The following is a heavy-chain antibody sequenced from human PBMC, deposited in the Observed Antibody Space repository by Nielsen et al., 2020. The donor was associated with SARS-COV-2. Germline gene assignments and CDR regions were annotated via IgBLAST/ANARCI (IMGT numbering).Heavy chain of an antibody. Sequence: GESLKISCAASGFTFSSYVMSWVRQAPGKGLEWVSGISDSGGSTYYADSVKGRFTISRDNSKNTLYLQMNSLRAEDTAVYYCAKESSGWNLNDYWGQGTLVTVSA. J-gene: IGHJ4*02. D-gene: IGHD6-19*01. CDR2: ISDSGGST. CDR3: AKESSGWNLNDY. CDR1: GFTFSSYV. V-gene: IGHV3-23*01.